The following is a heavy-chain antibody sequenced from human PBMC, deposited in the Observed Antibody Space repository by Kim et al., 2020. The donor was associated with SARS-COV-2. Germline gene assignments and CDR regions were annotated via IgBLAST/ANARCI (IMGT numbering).Heavy chain of an antibody. D-gene: IGHD3-10*01. J-gene: IGHJ4*02. CDR1: GGSISSSSYY. V-gene: IGHV4-39*07. Sequence: ETLSLTCTVSGGSISSSSYYWGWLRQPPGKGLEWIGSIYYSGSTYYNPSLKSRVTISVDTSKNQFSLKLSSVTAADTAVYYCARARSYYYGSGCYFDYWGQGTLVTVSS. CDR2: IYYSGST. CDR3: ARARSYYYGSGCYFDY.